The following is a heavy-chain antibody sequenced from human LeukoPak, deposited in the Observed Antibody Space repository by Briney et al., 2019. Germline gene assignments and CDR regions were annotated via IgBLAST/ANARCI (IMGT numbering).Heavy chain of an antibody. J-gene: IGHJ2*01. D-gene: IGHD2-15*01. Sequence: SETLSLTCSVTGGSISSYYWSWLRQPPGKGLEWIGYISYSGSTNYNPSLKSRVTISIDTSKNQFSLKLSSVTAADTAVYYCARRSGSTYWYFDLWGRGTLVTVSS. CDR2: ISYSGST. CDR1: GGSISSYY. V-gene: IGHV4-59*12. CDR3: ARRSGSTYWYFDL.